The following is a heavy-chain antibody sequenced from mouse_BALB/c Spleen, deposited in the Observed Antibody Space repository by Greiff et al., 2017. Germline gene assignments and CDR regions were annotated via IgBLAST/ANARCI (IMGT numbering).Heavy chain of an antibody. V-gene: IGHV5-12-1*01. CDR2: ISSGGGST. CDR1: GFAFSSYD. J-gene: IGHJ4*01. Sequence: EVKLVESGGGLVKPGGSLKLSCAASGFAFSSYDMSWVRQTPEKRLEWVAYISSGGGSTYYPDTVKGRFTISRDNAKNTLYLQMSSLKSEDTAMYYCARPRVYYAMDYWGQGTSVTVSS. CDR3: ARPRVYYAMDY.